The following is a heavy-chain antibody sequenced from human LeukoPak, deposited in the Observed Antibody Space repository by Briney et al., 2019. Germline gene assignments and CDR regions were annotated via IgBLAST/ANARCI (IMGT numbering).Heavy chain of an antibody. V-gene: IGHV1-2*02. CDR2: INPNSGGT. CDR3: ARGAKLYDSSGYYRGSYYFDY. Sequence: ASVKVSCKASGYTFTGYYMHWVRQAPGQGLEWMGWINPNSGGTNYAQKFQGRVTMTRDTSISTAYMELSRLRSDDTAVYYCARGAKLYDSSGYYRGSYYFDYWGQGTLVTVSS. D-gene: IGHD3-22*01. CDR1: GYTFTGYY. J-gene: IGHJ4*02.